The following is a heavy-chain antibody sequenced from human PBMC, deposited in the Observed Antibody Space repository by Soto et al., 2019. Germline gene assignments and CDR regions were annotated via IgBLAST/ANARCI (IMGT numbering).Heavy chain of an antibody. CDR2: IIDSGGRT. J-gene: IGHJ6*02. V-gene: IGHV3-23*01. CDR3: AKSSQSWNYYYFVMDV. CDR1: GFTFSNYT. Sequence: GGSLRPSYAASGFTFSNYTMSWVRQAPGKGLEWVSGIIDSGGRTYYSDSVKGRFTISRDNSKNTLYLQMNRLRAEDTAVYYCAKSSQSWNYYYFVMDVWGHGITVTVSS. D-gene: IGHD3-3*01.